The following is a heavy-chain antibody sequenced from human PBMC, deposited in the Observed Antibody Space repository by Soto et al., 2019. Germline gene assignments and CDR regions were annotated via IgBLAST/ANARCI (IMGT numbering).Heavy chain of an antibody. V-gene: IGHV1-8*01. Sequence: ASVKVSCKASGYTFTSYGINWVRQATGQGLEWMGWMNPNSGNTGYAQKFQGRVTMTRNTSISTAYMELSSLRSEDTAVYYCAKDSLGVGRLYYYYMDVWGKGATVTVSS. CDR2: MNPNSGNT. CDR1: GYTFTSYG. J-gene: IGHJ6*03. CDR3: AKDSLGVGRLYYYYMDV. D-gene: IGHD3-16*01.